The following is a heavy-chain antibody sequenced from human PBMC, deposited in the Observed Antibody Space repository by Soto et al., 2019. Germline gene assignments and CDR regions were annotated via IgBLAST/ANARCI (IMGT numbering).Heavy chain of an antibody. CDR3: ARDRLGSSGWWYNSAQYWYFDL. J-gene: IGHJ2*01. Sequence: PGGSLRLSCAASGFTFSSYSMNWVRQAPGKGLEWVSYISSSSSTIYYADSVKGRFTISRDNAKNTLYLQMNSLRAEDTAVYYCARDRLGSSGWWYNSAQYWYFDLWGRGTLVTVSS. D-gene: IGHD1-1*01. CDR1: GFTFSSYS. CDR2: ISSSSSTI. V-gene: IGHV3-48*04.